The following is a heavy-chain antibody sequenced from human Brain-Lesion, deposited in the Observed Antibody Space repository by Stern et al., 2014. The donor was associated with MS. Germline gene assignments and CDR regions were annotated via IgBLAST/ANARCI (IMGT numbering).Heavy chain of an antibody. CDR1: GGSISSDNYY. Sequence: QVQLQESGPGLVKPSQTLSLTCTVSGGSISSDNYYWTWIRQPPGQGLEWIGHIYYSGPTYYNPSLKSRVSITVDTSKNLFSLRLSAVTAADTAVYYCARDHFTTSLDVWGQGTTVTVS. V-gene: IGHV4-31*03. CDR3: ARDHFTTSLDV. CDR2: IYYSGPT. D-gene: IGHD2-2*01. J-gene: IGHJ6*02.